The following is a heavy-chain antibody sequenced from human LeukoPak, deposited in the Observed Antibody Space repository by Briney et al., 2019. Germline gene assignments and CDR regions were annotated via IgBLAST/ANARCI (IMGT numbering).Heavy chain of an antibody. D-gene: IGHD5-18*01. Sequence: SETLSLTCTVAGGSVSSGSDYWSLIRQPPAKLLEWIGYIYYSGSTNYNPSLKRRVTISVDTSENQFSLKLSSVTAADTAVYYCARGLDTAMDLWGQGTLVTVSS. CDR3: ARGLDTAMDL. V-gene: IGHV4-61*01. CDR1: GGSVSSGSDY. CDR2: IYYSGST. J-gene: IGHJ5*02.